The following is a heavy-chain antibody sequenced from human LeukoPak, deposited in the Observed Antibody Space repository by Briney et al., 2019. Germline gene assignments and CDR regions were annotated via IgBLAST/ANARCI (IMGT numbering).Heavy chain of an antibody. J-gene: IGHJ3*02. CDR1: GYTFTSYG. CDR2: ISAYNGNT. D-gene: IGHD2-2*01. CDR3: ASARGYCSSTSCQETIDAFDI. Sequence: ASVKVSCTASGYTFTSYGISWVRQAPGQGLEWTGWISAYNGNTNYAQKLQGRVTMTTDTSTSTAYMELRSLRSDDTAVYYCASARGYCSSTSCQETIDAFDIWGQGTMVTVSS. V-gene: IGHV1-18*01.